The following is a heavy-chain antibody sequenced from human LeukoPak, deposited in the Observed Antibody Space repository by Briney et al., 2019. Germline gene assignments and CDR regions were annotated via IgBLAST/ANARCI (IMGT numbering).Heavy chain of an antibody. V-gene: IGHV4-31*03. CDR2: IYYSGST. J-gene: IGHJ4*02. D-gene: IGHD3-22*01. Sequence: SQTLSLTCTVSGGSISSGGYSWSWIRQHPGKGLEWIGYIYYSGSTYYNPSLKSRVTISVDTSKNQFSLKLSSVTAADTAVYYCARGGSDSNGYYLIYYWGQGTLLAVSS. CDR1: GGSISSGGYS. CDR3: ARGGSDSNGYYLIYY.